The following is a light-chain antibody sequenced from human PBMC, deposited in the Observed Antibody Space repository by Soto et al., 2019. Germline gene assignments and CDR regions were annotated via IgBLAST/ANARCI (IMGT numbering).Light chain of an antibody. V-gene: IGKV3-11*01. CDR3: QQRSNWLSIT. Sequence: EIVLTQSPATLSLSPGERVTLSCRASQSVSSYLVWYQQKPGQAPRLLIYDASNRATGIPARFSGSGSGTDFTLTISSLEPEDFAVYYCQQRSNWLSITFGQGTRLEIK. J-gene: IGKJ5*01. CDR1: QSVSSY. CDR2: DAS.